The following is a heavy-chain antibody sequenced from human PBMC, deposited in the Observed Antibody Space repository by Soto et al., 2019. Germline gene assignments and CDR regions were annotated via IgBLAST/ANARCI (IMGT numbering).Heavy chain of an antibody. CDR3: ARDWYCSGGRCYNCFDP. J-gene: IGHJ5*02. V-gene: IGHV1-18*01. Sequence: VQLVQSGAEVKKPGASVKVSCKASGYTFTSYGISWVRQAPGQGLEWMGWISADNGNTNYAQKLQGRVTMTTDTSTSTAYRELRSLGSDDTAVYYCARDWYCSGGRCYNCFDPWGQGPLVTVSS. D-gene: IGHD2-15*01. CDR1: GYTFTSYG. CDR2: ISADNGNT.